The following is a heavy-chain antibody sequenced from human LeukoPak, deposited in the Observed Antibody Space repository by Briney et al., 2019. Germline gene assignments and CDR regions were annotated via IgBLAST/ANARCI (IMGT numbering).Heavy chain of an antibody. V-gene: IGHV4-39*01. CDR1: GGSISSSNYY. CDR3: VRHYGSTWLQLGYDY. Sequence: PSETLSLTCTVSGGSISSSNYYWGWIRQPPGKGLEWIGTIHYSGNTYYNPSLKSRVAISVDTSKNQFSLKLNSVTAADTAVFYCVRHYGSTWLQLGYDYWGQGTLVSVSS. D-gene: IGHD5-24*01. J-gene: IGHJ4*02. CDR2: IHYSGNT.